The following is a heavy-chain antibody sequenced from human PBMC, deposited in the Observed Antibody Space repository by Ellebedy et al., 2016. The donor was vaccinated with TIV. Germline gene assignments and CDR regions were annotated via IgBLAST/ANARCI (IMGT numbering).Heavy chain of an antibody. D-gene: IGHD6-13*01. Sequence: PGGSLRLSCAASGFTFSGYYMSWFRQAPGKGPEWVSYISYSGDLMYYADSVKGRFTTSRDTAGNSLYLQMNSLRAEDTAVYYCARLGVIAAAGASDYWGQGTLVIVSS. CDR3: ARLGVIAAAGASDY. CDR2: ISYSGDLM. J-gene: IGHJ4*02. CDR1: GFTFSGYY. V-gene: IGHV3-11*01.